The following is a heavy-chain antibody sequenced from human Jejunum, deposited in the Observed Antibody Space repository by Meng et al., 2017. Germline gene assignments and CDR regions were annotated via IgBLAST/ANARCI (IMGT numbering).Heavy chain of an antibody. CDR2: IYYSGST. CDR3: AREGGTAMVTSGGDY. V-gene: IGHV4-39*07. Sequence: RLMNPSESRSSTCSVSGCSISSGSYYWGWIRQHPWKGRGWIGSIYYSGSTYYNPSIKSRVTISVDTSKNRFSRKLRSVTAADTAVYYCAREGGTAMVTSGGDYWGQGTLVTVSS. CDR1: GCSISSGSYY. D-gene: IGHD5-18*01. J-gene: IGHJ4*02.